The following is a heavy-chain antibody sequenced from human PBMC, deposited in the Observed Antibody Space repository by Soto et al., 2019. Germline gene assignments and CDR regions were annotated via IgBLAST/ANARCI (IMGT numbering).Heavy chain of an antibody. CDR3: ARFLYGTSSSSIFYYFYGIDV. J-gene: IGHJ6*02. V-gene: IGHV5-51*01. D-gene: IGHD6-6*01. Sequence: GESLKISCKGSGYSFSSYWIGWVRQMPGKGLEWMGIIHPGDADTRYDPSFQGQVTISADKSISTAYVQWSSLKASDSAMYYCARFLYGTSSSSIFYYFYGIDVWGQGTTVTSP. CDR2: IHPGDADT. CDR1: GYSFSSYW.